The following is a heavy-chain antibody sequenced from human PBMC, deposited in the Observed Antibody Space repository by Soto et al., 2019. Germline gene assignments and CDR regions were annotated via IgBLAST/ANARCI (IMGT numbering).Heavy chain of an antibody. CDR2: LQTDGSHP. CDR1: GFTFDYYW. Sequence: EVQLVESGGGLVQPGGSLRLSCVASGFTFDYYWMHWVRQAPGEGLMWVSRLQTDGSHPDYADSVKGRFTISRDNAKNTLYLQMTNLTAEDKAVYYFARGCDPDYWGQGNVVTVSS. D-gene: IGHD2-21*02. J-gene: IGHJ4*02. V-gene: IGHV3-74*01. CDR3: ARGCDPDY.